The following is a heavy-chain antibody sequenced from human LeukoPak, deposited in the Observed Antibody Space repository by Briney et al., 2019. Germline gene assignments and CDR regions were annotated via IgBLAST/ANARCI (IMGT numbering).Heavy chain of an antibody. CDR1: GFTFSSYR. Sequence: NSGGPLRLSCAASGFTFSSYRMNWVRPAPGRGLEWVSSISSSSSYIYYADSVKGRFTISRDNAKNSLYLQMNSLRAEDTAVYYCARSIVDYYYMDVWGKGTTVTVSS. J-gene: IGHJ6*03. CDR2: ISSSSSYI. V-gene: IGHV3-21*01. D-gene: IGHD3-16*02. CDR3: ARSIVDYYYMDV.